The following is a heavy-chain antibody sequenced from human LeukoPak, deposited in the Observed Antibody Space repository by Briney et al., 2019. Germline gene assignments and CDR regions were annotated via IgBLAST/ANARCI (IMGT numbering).Heavy chain of an antibody. Sequence: ASVKVSCKASGGTFSSYAISWVRQAPGQGLEWMGWISAYNGNTNYAQKFQGRVTMTTDTSTSTAYMELRSLRSDDTAVYYCAIQSRSSSYDYWGQGTLVTVSS. V-gene: IGHV1-18*01. D-gene: IGHD6-13*01. J-gene: IGHJ4*02. CDR3: AIQSRSSSYDY. CDR1: GGTFSSYA. CDR2: ISAYNGNT.